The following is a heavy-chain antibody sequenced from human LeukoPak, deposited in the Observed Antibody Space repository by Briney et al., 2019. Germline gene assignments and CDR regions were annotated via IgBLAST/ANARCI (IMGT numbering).Heavy chain of an antibody. CDR2: ISSSSRYI. Sequence: GGSLRLSCAASGFTFSSYSMNWVRQAPGKGLEWVSSISSSSRYIYYADSVKGRFTISRDNAKNSLYLQMNSLRAEDTAVYYCARVPRTGDWDYWGQGTLVTVSS. D-gene: IGHD7-27*01. V-gene: IGHV3-21*01. J-gene: IGHJ4*02. CDR1: GFTFSSYS. CDR3: ARVPRTGDWDY.